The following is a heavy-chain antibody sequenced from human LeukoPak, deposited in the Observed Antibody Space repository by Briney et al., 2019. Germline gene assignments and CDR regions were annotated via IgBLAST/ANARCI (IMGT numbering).Heavy chain of an antibody. CDR1: GFTVSNNY. CDR2: IYGSGTT. V-gene: IGHV3-53*01. D-gene: IGHD1-14*01. CDR3: TRDKGNRDY. J-gene: IGHJ4*02. Sequence: PGGSLRLSCAASGFTVSNNYMSWVRPAPGKGLEWVSVIYGSGTTYYADSVKGRFTVSRDNSKNKLYLQMNSLRAEDTAVYYCTRDKGNRDYWGQGTLVTVSS.